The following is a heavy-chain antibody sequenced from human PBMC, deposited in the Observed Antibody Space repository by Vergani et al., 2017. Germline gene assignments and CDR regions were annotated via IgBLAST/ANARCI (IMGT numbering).Heavy chain of an antibody. CDR3: AVGRATKDYGDYRNWFDP. J-gene: IGHJ5*02. V-gene: IGHV4-31*03. CDR2: IYYSGST. D-gene: IGHD4-17*01. Sequence: QVQLQESGPGLVKPSQTLSLTCTVSGGSISSGGYYWSWIRQHPGKGLEWVGDIYYSGSTYYNPSLKSRVTISVDTSKNQFSLKLSSVTAAATAVYYCAVGRATKDYGDYRNWFDPWGQGTLVTVSS. CDR1: GGSISSGGYY.